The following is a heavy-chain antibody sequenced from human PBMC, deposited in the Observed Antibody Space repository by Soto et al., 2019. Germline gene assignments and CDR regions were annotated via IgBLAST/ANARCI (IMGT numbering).Heavy chain of an antibody. J-gene: IGHJ4*02. CDR2: IYSGGNT. CDR3: ARTFDY. CDR1: GFIVSSIY. Sequence: EVQLVESGGGLVQPGGSLRLSCAASGFIVSSIYMIWVRQAPGKGLEWVSVIYSGGNTDYADSVQGRCTISRDNSKNTLYLHMNSLRAEDTAVYYCARTFDYWGQGTLVTVSS. V-gene: IGHV3-66*01.